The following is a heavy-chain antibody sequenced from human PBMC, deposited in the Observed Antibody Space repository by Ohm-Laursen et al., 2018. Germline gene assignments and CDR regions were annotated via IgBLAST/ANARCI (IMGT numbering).Heavy chain of an antibody. V-gene: IGHV3-9*01. CDR2: IRWNSARI. J-gene: IGHJ4*02. D-gene: IGHD3-10*01. CDR1: GFTFDDYA. CDR3: ARDWNASGSY. Sequence: SLRLSCAATGFTFDDYAMHWVRQVPGKGLQWVAGIRWNSARIVYADSVKGRFTISRDNAKNSLYLQMNSLRAEDTAVYYCARDWNASGSYWGQGTLVTVSS.